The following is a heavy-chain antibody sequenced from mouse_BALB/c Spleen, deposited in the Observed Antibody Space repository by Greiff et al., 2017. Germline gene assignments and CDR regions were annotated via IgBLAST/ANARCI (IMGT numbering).Heavy chain of an antibody. V-gene: IGHV2-9*02. Sequence: VQLQQSGPGLVAPSQSLSITCTVSGFSLTSYGVHWVRQPPGKGLEWLGVIWAGGSTNYNSALMSRLSISKDNSKSQVFLKMNSLQTDDTAMYYCARGDFLYGNFAYWGQGTLVTVSA. D-gene: IGHD2-1*01. CDR2: IWAGGST. J-gene: IGHJ3*01. CDR3: ARGDFLYGNFAY. CDR1: GFSLTSYG.